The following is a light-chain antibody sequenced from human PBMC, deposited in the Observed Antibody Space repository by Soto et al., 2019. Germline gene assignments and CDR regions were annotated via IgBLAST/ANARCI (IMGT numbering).Light chain of an antibody. J-gene: IGKJ4*01. CDR1: QDISNY. V-gene: IGKV1-33*01. Sequence: DIQMTQSPASLSASLGDRVTITCQASQDISNYVNWYQQKPGKAPKLLIYDASNLETGVPSRFSGSGSGTDFTFTISSLQPEDIETYYCQQYDNLPLTFGGGTNVDIK. CDR2: DAS. CDR3: QQYDNLPLT.